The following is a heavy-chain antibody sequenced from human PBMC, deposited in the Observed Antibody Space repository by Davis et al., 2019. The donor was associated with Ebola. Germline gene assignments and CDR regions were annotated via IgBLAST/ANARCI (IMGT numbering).Heavy chain of an antibody. V-gene: IGHV3-21*01. CDR2: ISSSSSYI. CDR1: GFTFSSYS. J-gene: IGHJ6*02. Sequence: PGGSLRLSCAASGFTFSSYSMNWVRQAPGKGLEWVSSISSSSSYIYYADSVKGRFTISRDNAKNSLYLQMNSLRAEDTAVYYCARDGFMERYFDWLPMNNAYYYYGMDVWGQGTTVTVSS. D-gene: IGHD3-9*01. CDR3: ARDGFMERYFDWLPMNNAYYYYGMDV.